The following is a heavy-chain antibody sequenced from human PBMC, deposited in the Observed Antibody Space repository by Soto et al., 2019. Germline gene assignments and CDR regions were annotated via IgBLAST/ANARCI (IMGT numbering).Heavy chain of an antibody. Sequence: SGLTLVTSTQTLTLTCTFSGFSLSTSGVGVASIRHPPGKAGEWLALIYWDDGKRYSPALKRMLNITKDTSQNQVVLTLSNVDPADTAIYYFTQRPAYDISTGYYPFDYWGQGSLVTVSS. J-gene: IGHJ4*02. CDR3: TQRPAYDISTGYYPFDY. CDR2: IYWDDGK. D-gene: IGHD3-9*01. V-gene: IGHV2-5*02. CDR1: GFSLSTSGVG.